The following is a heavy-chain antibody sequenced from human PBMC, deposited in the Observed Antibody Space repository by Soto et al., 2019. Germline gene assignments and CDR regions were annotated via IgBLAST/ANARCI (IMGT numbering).Heavy chain of an antibody. D-gene: IGHD5-12*01. CDR3: AHTGRWLQPFDY. CDR1: GFSLSTSGVG. Sequence: QITLKESGPTLVKPTQTLTLTCTFSGFSLSTSGVGVGWIRQPPAKALEWLALIYWDDDKRYSPSLKSRRTIAKDTSKNQVVLTMSNMDPVGTATYYCAHTGRWLQPFDYWGQGTLVTVSS. V-gene: IGHV2-5*02. CDR2: IYWDDDK. J-gene: IGHJ4*02.